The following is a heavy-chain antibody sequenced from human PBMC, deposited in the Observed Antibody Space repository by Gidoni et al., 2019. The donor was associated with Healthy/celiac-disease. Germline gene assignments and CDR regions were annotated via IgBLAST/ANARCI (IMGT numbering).Heavy chain of an antibody. D-gene: IGHD1-26*01. CDR1: GGTFSSYA. CDR2: IIPILGIA. Sequence: QVQLVQSGAEVKKPGSSVKVSCKASGGTFSSYAISWVRQAPGQGLEWMGRIIPILGIANDAQKFQGRVTITADKSTSTAYMELSSLRSEDTAVYYCARESPIVGATTYWGQGTLVTVSS. V-gene: IGHV1-69*09. J-gene: IGHJ4*02. CDR3: ARESPIVGATTY.